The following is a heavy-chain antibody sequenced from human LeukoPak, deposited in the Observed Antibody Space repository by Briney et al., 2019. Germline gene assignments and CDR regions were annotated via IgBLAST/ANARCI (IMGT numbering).Heavy chain of an antibody. V-gene: IGHV4-34*01. Sequence: SETLSLTCAVYGGSFSGYYWTWIRQPPGKGLEWIGEINQGGSTNYKPSLKSRVTISVDTSKNQFSLKLSSVTAADTAVYYCARHGSVTPFDYWGQGTLVTVSS. D-gene: IGHD4-17*01. CDR1: GGSFSGYY. CDR3: ARHGSVTPFDY. J-gene: IGHJ4*02. CDR2: INQGGST.